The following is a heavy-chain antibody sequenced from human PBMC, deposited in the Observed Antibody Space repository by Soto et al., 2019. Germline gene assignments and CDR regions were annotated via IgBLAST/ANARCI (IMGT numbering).Heavy chain of an antibody. Sequence: SLTCTVSGGSISSGGYYWSWIRQHPGKGLEWIGYIYYSGSTYYNPSLKSRVTISVDTSKNQFSLKLSSVTAADTAVYYCARYVLRYFDWPPQASDIWGQGTMVTVSS. CDR2: IYYSGST. CDR3: ARYVLRYFDWPPQASDI. J-gene: IGHJ3*02. D-gene: IGHD3-9*01. CDR1: GGSISSGGYY. V-gene: IGHV4-31*03.